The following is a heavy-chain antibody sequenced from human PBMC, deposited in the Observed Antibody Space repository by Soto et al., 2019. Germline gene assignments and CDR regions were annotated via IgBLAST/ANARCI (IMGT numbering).Heavy chain of an antibody. CDR1: GFPFSSTD. V-gene: IGHV3-23*01. CDR2: IDGSGGTT. Sequence: LRLSCAASGFPFSSTDITWVRHAPVKWLERVSTIDGSGGTTYYADSVKGRFTISRDNSINTVFLQMNSLRADDTALYFCAKNSGWFNTWGQGALVTVSS. J-gene: IGHJ5*02. D-gene: IGHD3-10*01. CDR3: AKNSGWFNT.